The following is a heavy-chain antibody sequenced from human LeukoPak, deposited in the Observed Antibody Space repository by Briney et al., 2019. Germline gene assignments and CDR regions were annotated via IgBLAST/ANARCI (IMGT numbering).Heavy chain of an antibody. Sequence: KPGGSLRLSCAASGFTFSSYSMNWVRQAPGKGLEWVSYISSSSSYIYYADSVKGRFTISRDNAKNSLYLQMNSLRAEDTAVYYCARDLGSTEDAFDIWGQGTMVTVSS. CDR2: ISSSSSYI. CDR1: GFTFSSYS. CDR3: ARDLGSTEDAFDI. D-gene: IGHD5/OR15-5a*01. V-gene: IGHV3-21*05. J-gene: IGHJ3*02.